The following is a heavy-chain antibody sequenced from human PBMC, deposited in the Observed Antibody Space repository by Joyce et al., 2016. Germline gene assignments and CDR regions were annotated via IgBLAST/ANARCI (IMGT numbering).Heavy chain of an antibody. J-gene: IGHJ4*02. D-gene: IGHD6-19*01. CDR1: SGPFSGFF. CDR2: ITNSGAT. CDR3: ARSQWLAPLMY. V-gene: IGHV4-34*02. Sequence: QVQLQQWGAGLLKTSETLSLTCAVYSGPFSGFFWSWVRQPPGKGLEWIGDITNSGATHYNPSLKSRPTMSVDTSRKEFSLKLSSVTVADTAIYYCARSQWLAPLMYWGQGTPVTVSS.